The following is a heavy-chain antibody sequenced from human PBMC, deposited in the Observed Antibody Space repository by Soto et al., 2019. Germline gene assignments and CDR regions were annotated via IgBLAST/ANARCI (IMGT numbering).Heavy chain of an antibody. CDR2: ISSSSSTI. CDR1: GFTFSSYS. J-gene: IGHJ4*02. Sequence: EVQLVESGGGLVQPGGSLRLSCAASGFTFSSYSMNWVRQAPGKGLEWVSYISSSSSTIYYADSVKGRFTISRDNAKNSLYLQMNSLRDEDTAVYYCARDTKRAYCSSTSCYASYFEYWGQGTLVTVSS. D-gene: IGHD2-2*01. CDR3: ARDTKRAYCSSTSCYASYFEY. V-gene: IGHV3-48*02.